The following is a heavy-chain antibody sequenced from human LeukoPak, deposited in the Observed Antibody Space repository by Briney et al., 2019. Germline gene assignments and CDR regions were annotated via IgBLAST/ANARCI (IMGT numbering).Heavy chain of an antibody. J-gene: IGHJ4*02. CDR1: GFTFDDYA. V-gene: IGHV3-9*01. CDR3: ARVYDVLTGGFDY. Sequence: PGRSLRLSCAASGFTFDDYAMHWVRQAPGKGLEWVSGITWNSGTIGYADSVKGRFTISRDNAKNPLYLQMNSLRAEDTAVYYCARVYDVLTGGFDYWGQGTLVTVSS. CDR2: ITWNSGTI. D-gene: IGHD3-9*01.